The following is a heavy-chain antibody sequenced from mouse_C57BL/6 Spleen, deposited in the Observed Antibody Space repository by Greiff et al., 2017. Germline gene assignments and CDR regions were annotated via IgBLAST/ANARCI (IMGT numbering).Heavy chain of an antibody. D-gene: IGHD3-2*02. CDR1: GFSFNTYA. Sequence: EVKVEESGGGLVQPKGSLKLSCAASGFSFNTYAMNWVRQAPGKGLEWVARIRSKSNNYATYYADSVKDRFTISRDDSESMLYLQMNNLKTEDTAMYYCVRHASSGDYYAMDYWGQGTSVTVSS. CDR2: IRSKSNNYAT. J-gene: IGHJ4*01. V-gene: IGHV10-1*01. CDR3: VRHASSGDYYAMDY.